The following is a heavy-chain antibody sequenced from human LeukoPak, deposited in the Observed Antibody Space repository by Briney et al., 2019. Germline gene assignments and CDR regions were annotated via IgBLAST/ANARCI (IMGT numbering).Heavy chain of an antibody. D-gene: IGHD6-13*01. J-gene: IGHJ4*02. V-gene: IGHV4-4*07. CDR3: ARVGRIAAAGSDPYYFDY. Sequence: SETLSLTCTVSGGSISSYYWSWIRQPAGKGLEWIERIYTSGSTNYNPSLKSRVTISVDKSKNQFSLKLSSVTAADTAVYYCARVGRIAAAGSDPYYFDYWGQGTLVTVSS. CDR2: IYTSGST. CDR1: GGSISSYY.